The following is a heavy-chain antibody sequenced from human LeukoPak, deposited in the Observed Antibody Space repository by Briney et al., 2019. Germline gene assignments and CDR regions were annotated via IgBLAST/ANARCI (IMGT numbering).Heavy chain of an antibody. CDR1: GFRFSDYS. V-gene: IGHV3-48*01. CDR2: IGISSDNT. Sequence: HSGGSLRLSCAASGFRFSDYSMNWVRQAPGKGLEWISYIGISSDNTNYADSVKGRFTISGDKAKNSLYLQMNSLRVEDTAVYYCARDYKYAFDNWGQGTLVTVSS. J-gene: IGHJ4*02. D-gene: IGHD5-24*01. CDR3: ARDYKYAFDN.